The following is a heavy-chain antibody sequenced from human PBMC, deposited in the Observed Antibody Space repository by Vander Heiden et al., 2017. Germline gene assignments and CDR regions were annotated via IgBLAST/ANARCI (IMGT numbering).Heavy chain of an antibody. Sequence: QVQLVQYGAQGKKPGSSVQVSCKASGGTFSSSAISWVRQAHGQGLEWMGGIIPIFVTPNYAQKFQGRVTITADESTTTVYMELSSLRAEDTAVYYCARKLSGGLDENYYYGMDVWGQGTTVTVSS. D-gene: IGHD3-10*01. J-gene: IGHJ6*02. CDR2: IIPIFVTP. V-gene: IGHV1-69*01. CDR3: ARKLSGGLDENYYYGMDV. CDR1: GGTFSSSA.